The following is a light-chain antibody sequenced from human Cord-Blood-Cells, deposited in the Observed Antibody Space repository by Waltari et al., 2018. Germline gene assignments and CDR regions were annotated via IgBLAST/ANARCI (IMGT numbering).Light chain of an antibody. Sequence: QMPQSPSSLAASVGERAPVTCRASQSISSYLNWYQQKPGKAPKLLIYAASSLQSGVPSRFSGSGSGTDFTLTISSLQPEDFATYYCQQSYSTPYTFGQATKLEIK. CDR2: AAS. CDR1: QSISSY. V-gene: IGKV1-39*01. CDR3: QQSYSTPYT. J-gene: IGKJ2*01.